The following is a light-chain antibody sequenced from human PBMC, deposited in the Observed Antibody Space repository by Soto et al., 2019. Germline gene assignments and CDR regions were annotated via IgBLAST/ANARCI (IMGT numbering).Light chain of an antibody. CDR1: SSDVGGYNY. CDR2: DVS. CDR3: SSYTSSSTPHYV. V-gene: IGLV2-14*01. J-gene: IGLJ1*01. Sequence: QSVLTQPASVSGSPGQSITISCTGTSSDVGGYNYVSWYQQHPGKAPKLMIYDVSNRPTGVSNRFSGSKSGNTASLTISGLQAEDEADYYCSSYTSSSTPHYVFGTGTKVTVL.